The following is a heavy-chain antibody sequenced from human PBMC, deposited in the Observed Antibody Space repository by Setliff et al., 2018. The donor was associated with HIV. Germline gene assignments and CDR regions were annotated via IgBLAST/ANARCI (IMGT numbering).Heavy chain of an antibody. CDR2: VTHSGST. J-gene: IGHJ4*02. Sequence: LSLTCAVYGGSLSGFYWTFIRQSPGKGLEWIGEVTHSGSTTYDPSLKSRITISVDTSKNQFSLKLTSVTAVDMGVYYCARGRKKTLAVSGTRYFDFWGQGTLVTVSS. D-gene: IGHD6-19*01. V-gene: IGHV4-34*01. CDR3: ARGRKKTLAVSGTRYFDF. CDR1: GGSLSGFY.